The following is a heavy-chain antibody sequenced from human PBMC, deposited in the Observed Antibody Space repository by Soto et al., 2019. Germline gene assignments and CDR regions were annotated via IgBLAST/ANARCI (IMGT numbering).Heavy chain of an antibody. CDR2: IYPSGEI. CDR1: GDSVTRSY. J-gene: IGHJ4*02. V-gene: IGHV4-4*07. CDR3: ARGQQPMGLDK. Sequence: QVQLQESGPRLVRPSETLSLTCAVSGDSVTRSYWSWVRQPAGQGLQWLGRIYPSGEINYNPSLRSRRTISTDTSRNHFSLWLTSVTAADTATYFCARGQQPMGLDKWGRGILITVSS. D-gene: IGHD1-26*01.